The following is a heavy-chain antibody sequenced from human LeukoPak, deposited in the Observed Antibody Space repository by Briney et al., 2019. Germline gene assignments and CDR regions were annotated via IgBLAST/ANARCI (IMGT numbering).Heavy chain of an antibody. CDR1: GGSISPYY. D-gene: IGHD3-22*01. J-gene: IGHJ4*02. CDR3: ASGNSYYDSSGAFDY. Sequence: SETLSLTCTVSGGSISPYYWSWIRQPPGKGLEWIGYIHYSGSTNYNPSLKSRVSMSVDTSKNRFSLKLNSVTAADTAVYYCASGNSYYDSSGAFDYWGQGTLVTVSS. V-gene: IGHV4-59*01. CDR2: IHYSGST.